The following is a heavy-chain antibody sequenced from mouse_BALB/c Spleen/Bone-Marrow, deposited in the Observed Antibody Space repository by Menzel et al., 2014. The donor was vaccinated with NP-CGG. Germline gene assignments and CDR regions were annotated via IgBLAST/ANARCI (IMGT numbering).Heavy chain of an antibody. Sequence: QVQLQQSGAELVKPGASVKLSCKASGYTFISYYMYWVKQRPGQGLEWIGEINHSNGYINFNEKFKSKATLTVDKSSSTAYMQLSSLTSEDSAVYYCTREGAYWGQGTLVTVSA. CDR1: GYTFISYY. V-gene: IGHV1S81*02. J-gene: IGHJ3*01. CDR2: INHSNGYI. CDR3: TREGAY.